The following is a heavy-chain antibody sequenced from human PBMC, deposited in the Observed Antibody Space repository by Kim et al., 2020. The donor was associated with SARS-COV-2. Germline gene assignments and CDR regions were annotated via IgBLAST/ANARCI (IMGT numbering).Heavy chain of an antibody. CDR2: ISAYNGNT. CDR3: ARRFGELSTYYYYGMDV. V-gene: IGHV1-18*01. J-gene: IGHJ6*02. CDR1: GYTFTSYG. D-gene: IGHD3-10*01. Sequence: ASVKVSCKASGYTFTSYGISWVRQAPGQGLEWMGWISAYNGNTNYAQKLQGRVTMTTDTSTSTAYMELRSLRSDDTAVYYCARRFGELSTYYYYGMDVWGQGTTVTVSS.